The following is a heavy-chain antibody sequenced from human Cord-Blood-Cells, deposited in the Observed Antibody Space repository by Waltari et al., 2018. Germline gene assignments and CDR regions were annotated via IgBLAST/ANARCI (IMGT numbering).Heavy chain of an antibody. D-gene: IGHD2-8*02. V-gene: IGHV4-39*02. CDR1: GGSISSSSYY. J-gene: IGHJ2*01. Sequence: QLQLQESGPGLVKPSETLSLTCTVSGGSISSSSYYWGWIRQPPGKGLEWIGRIYYSGRTYDNPSLKSRVTISVDTSKNQFSLKLSSVTAADTAVYYCAREGILGTVGYWYFDLWGRGTLVTVSS. CDR2: IYYSGRT. CDR3: AREGILGTVGYWYFDL.